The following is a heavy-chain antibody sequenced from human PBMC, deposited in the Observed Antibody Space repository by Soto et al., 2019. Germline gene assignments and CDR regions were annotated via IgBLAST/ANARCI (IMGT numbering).Heavy chain of an antibody. Sequence: GGSLRLSCAASGFTFISYSMNWVRQAPGKGLEWVGNIRQDGSEKNYVDSVKGRFTISRDNAKNSLYLQMNSPRAEDTAVYYCAREIVVARGASYFDYWGPGTLVTVSS. CDR2: IRQDGSEK. CDR1: GFTFISYS. D-gene: IGHD2-2*01. V-gene: IGHV3-7*04. J-gene: IGHJ4*02. CDR3: AREIVVARGASYFDY.